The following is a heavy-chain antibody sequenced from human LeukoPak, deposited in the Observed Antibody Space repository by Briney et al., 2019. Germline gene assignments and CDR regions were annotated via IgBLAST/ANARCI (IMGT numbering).Heavy chain of an antibody. CDR3: ASHDYGDYAFDY. D-gene: IGHD4-17*01. CDR2: INHSGST. CDR1: GGSFSGYY. J-gene: IGHJ4*02. Sequence: SETLSLTCAVYGGSFSGYYWSWIRQPPGKGLEWIGEINHSGSTSYNPSLKSRVTISVDTSKNQFSLKLSSVTAADTAVYYCASHDYGDYAFDYWGQGTLVTVSS. V-gene: IGHV4-34*01.